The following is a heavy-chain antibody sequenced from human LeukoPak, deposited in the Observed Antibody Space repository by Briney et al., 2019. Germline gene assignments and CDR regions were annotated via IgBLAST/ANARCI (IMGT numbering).Heavy chain of an antibody. V-gene: IGHV3-23*01. D-gene: IGHD2-15*01. CDR2: ISASGGST. CDR1: GFTFSSYA. J-gene: IGHJ4*02. CDR3: AKDVWDCSGGSCYSLLDY. Sequence: GGSLRLSCAASGFTFSSYAMSWVRQAPGKGLEWVSAISASGGSTYYADSVKGRFTISRDNSKNTLYLQMNSLRAEDTAVYFCAKDVWDCSGGSCYSLLDYWGQGTLVTVSS.